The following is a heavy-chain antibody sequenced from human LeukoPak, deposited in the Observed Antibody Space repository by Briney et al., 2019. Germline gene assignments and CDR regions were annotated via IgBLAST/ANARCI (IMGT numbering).Heavy chain of an antibody. CDR1: GYTFTSYG. CDR2: ISAYNGNT. D-gene: IGHD1-26*01. V-gene: IGHV1-18*01. J-gene: IGHJ4*02. CDR3: ARDEWELKTPYYFDY. Sequence: GASVKVSCKASGYTFTSYGISWVRQAPGQGLEWMGWISAYNGNTNYAQKLQGRVTMTTDTSTSTAYMELRSLRSDDTAVYYCARDEWELKTPYYFDYWGQGTLVTVSS.